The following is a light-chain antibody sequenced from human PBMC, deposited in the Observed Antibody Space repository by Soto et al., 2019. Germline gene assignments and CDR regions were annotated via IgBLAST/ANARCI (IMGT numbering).Light chain of an antibody. CDR1: SSNIGAGYD. V-gene: IGLV1-40*01. CDR2: EVT. CDR3: SSYTGGNPSYV. Sequence: QSVLTQPPSVSGAPGQRVTISCTGSSSNIGAGYDVHWYQQHPGKAPKLVIYEVTIRPSGVSDRFSGSKSGNTASLTVSGLQAEDEADYYCSSYTGGNPSYVFGTGTKVTV. J-gene: IGLJ1*01.